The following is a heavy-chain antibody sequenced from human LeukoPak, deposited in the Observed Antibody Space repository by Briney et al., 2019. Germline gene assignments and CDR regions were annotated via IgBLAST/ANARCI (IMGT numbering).Heavy chain of an antibody. D-gene: IGHD6-19*01. CDR2: IKEDRSGK. CDR1: GLRFSSYW. CDR3: VSGTGWIFDY. J-gene: IGHJ4*02. Sequence: GGSLRLSCAASGLRFSSYWMNWVRQAPGKGLEWVAHIKEDRSGKHYVDSVKGRFTISIDNAKKSMYLQMNSLRVEDTAVYYCVSGTGWIFDYWGQGTLVTVSS. V-gene: IGHV3-7*03.